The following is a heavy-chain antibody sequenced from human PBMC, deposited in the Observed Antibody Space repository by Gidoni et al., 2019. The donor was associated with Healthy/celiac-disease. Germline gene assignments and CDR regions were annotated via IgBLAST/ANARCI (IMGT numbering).Heavy chain of an antibody. CDR3: ARVEGMARLPSAFDI. J-gene: IGHJ3*02. CDR2: IYSGGST. D-gene: IGHD5-12*01. CDR1: GFTVSSNY. V-gene: IGHV3-66*02. Sequence: EVQLVESGGGLVQPGGSLRLSCAASGFTVSSNYMSWVRQAPGKGLEWVSVIYSGGSTYYADSVKGRFTISRDNSKNTLYLQMNSLRAEDTAVYYCARVEGMARLPSAFDIWGQGTMVTVSS.